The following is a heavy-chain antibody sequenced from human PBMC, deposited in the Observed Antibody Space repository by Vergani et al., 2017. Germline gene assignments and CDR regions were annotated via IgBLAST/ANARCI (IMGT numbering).Heavy chain of an antibody. CDR3: ARMGGYDEGDAFRIGYFDS. Sequence: QVQLQESGPGLVKPSETLSLTCTVSGGSISSYYWSWIRQPPGKGLEWIGYIYYSGSTYYNPSLKSRVTISVDTSKNQFSLKLSSVTAADTAVYYCARMGGYDEGDAFRIGYFDSWGPGILVTVSS. D-gene: IGHD3-22*01. CDR2: IYYSGST. CDR1: GGSISSYY. V-gene: IGHV4-59*08. J-gene: IGHJ4*02.